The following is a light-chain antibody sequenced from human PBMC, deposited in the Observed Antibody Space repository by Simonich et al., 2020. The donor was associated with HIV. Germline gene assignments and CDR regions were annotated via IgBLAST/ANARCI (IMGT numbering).Light chain of an antibody. Sequence: DIVMTQSPDSLAVSLGERATINCKSSQSVLYSTNNKNYLAWYQQKPGQPPKLLIYCASTRESGVPDRFSGSGSGPDFTLTISSLQAEDVAVYYCQQYYSTPITFGQGTRLEIK. CDR1: QSVLYSTNNKNY. J-gene: IGKJ5*01. V-gene: IGKV4-1*01. CDR3: QQYYSTPIT. CDR2: CAS.